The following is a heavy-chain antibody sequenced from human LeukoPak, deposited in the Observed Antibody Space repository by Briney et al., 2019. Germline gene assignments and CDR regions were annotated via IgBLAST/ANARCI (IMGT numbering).Heavy chain of an antibody. CDR2: ISSSSSYV. V-gene: IGHV3-21*01. D-gene: IGHD5-12*01. CDR1: GFTFSSYN. J-gene: IGHJ4*02. Sequence: GGSLRLSCAASGFTFSSYNMNWVRQAPGKGLEWVSSISSSSSYVSYADSVKGRFTISRDNAKNSLYLQMNSLRAEDTAVYYCARGSGYDGSFDYWGQGTLVTVSS. CDR3: ARGSGYDGSFDY.